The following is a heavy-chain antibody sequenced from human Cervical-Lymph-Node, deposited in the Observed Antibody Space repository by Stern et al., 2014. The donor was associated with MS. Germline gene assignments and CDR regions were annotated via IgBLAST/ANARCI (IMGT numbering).Heavy chain of an antibody. CDR1: GFTFDDYA. V-gene: IGHV3-9*01. Sequence: EVQLVESGGGLVQPGRSLRLSCAASGFTFDDYAMHWVRQAPGKGLEWVSGISWNSGSIGYADSVKGRFTISRDNAKNSLYLQMNSLRAEDTALYYCAKDMGEQLRHPFDYWGQGTLVTVSS. J-gene: IGHJ4*02. D-gene: IGHD3-16*01. CDR2: ISWNSGSI. CDR3: AKDMGEQLRHPFDY.